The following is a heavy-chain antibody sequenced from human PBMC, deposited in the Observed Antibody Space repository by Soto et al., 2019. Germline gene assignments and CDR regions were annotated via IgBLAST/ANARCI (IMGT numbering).Heavy chain of an antibody. Sequence: GGSLRLSCEASGFTFSGFDMHWVRQPTGKGLEWVSSIGTAGDTYYAVSVKGRFTISRDNAKNSLSLQMNSLRAGDMAVYFCAKSQEIGTHFFDSWGQGTQVTV. CDR2: IGTAGDT. D-gene: IGHD6-13*01. CDR1: GFTFSGFD. V-gene: IGHV3-13*01. CDR3: AKSQEIGTHFFDS. J-gene: IGHJ4*02.